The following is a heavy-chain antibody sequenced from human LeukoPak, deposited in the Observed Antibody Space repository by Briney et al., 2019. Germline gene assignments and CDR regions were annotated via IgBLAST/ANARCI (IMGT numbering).Heavy chain of an antibody. CDR1: GGSISSGGYY. CDR2: IYYSGST. CDR3: ARAGSSGYYLPSYYYYMDV. D-gene: IGHD3-22*01. Sequence: SETLSLTCTVSGGSISSGGYYWSWIRQHPGKGLEWIGYIYYSGSTYYNPSLKSRVTISVDTSKNQFSLKLSSVTAADTAVYYCARAGSSGYYLPSYYYYMDVWGKGTTVTVSS. V-gene: IGHV4-31*03. J-gene: IGHJ6*03.